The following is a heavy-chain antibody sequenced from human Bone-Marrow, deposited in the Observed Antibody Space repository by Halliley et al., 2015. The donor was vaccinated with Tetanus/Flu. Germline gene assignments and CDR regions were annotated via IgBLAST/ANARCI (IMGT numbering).Heavy chain of an antibody. D-gene: IGHD4-4*01. CDR3: ARGDYSLYYFDN. J-gene: IGHJ4*02. V-gene: IGHV4-61*01. CDR1: GGSVRSISTLY. CDR2: VYGSGST. Sequence: TLSLTCTVSGGSVRSISTLYWSWIRQAPGKGLEWIGHVYGSGSTSYNPSLQSRVTISVDSPKNHFSLKLNSVTAADTAVYYCARGDYSLYYFDNWGQGALITVSS.